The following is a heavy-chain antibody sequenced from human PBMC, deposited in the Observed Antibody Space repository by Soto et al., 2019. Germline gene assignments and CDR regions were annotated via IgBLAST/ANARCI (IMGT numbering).Heavy chain of an antibody. J-gene: IGHJ6*02. V-gene: IGHV3-30*18. CDR1: GFTFSSYG. D-gene: IGHD3-3*01. Sequence: PGGSLRLSCAASGFTFSSYGMHWVRQAPGKGLEWVAVIPYDGSNKYYADSVKGRFTISRDNSKNTLYLQMNSLRAEDTAVYYCAKERTPSYYDFWSGYYTAYYYYGMDVWGQGTTVTVSS. CDR2: IPYDGSNK. CDR3: AKERTPSYYDFWSGYYTAYYYYGMDV.